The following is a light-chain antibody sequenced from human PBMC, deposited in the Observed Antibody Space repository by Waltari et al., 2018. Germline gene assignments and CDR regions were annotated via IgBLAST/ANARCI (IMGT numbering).Light chain of an antibody. CDR3: QTGGHGTWV. Sequence: QLVLTQSPSASASLGASVKLTRPPSSGHSSNVIALPQQQPEKGPRFLMKVNSAGSHGKGDEIPDRFSGSSSGAERYLTISSLQSEDEADYYCQTGGHGTWVFGGGTKLTVL. CDR2: VNSAGSH. J-gene: IGLJ3*02. V-gene: IGLV4-69*02. CDR1: SGHSSNV.